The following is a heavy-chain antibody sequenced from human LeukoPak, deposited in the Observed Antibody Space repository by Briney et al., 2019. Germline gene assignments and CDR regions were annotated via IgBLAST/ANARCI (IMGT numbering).Heavy chain of an antibody. Sequence: GGSLRLSCAASGFTFSSYWMSWVRQAPGKGVEWVANIKQDGSEKYYVDSVKGRFTISRDNAKNSLYLQMNSLRPEDTALYYCSTDPRLLMYWGHGTLVTVSS. D-gene: IGHD2-8*01. CDR2: IKQDGSEK. J-gene: IGHJ4*01. V-gene: IGHV3-7*03. CDR3: STDPRLLMY. CDR1: GFTFSSYW.